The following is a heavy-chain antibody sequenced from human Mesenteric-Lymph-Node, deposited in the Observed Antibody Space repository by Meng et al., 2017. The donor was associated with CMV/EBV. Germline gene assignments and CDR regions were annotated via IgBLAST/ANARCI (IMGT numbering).Heavy chain of an antibody. CDR3: ARHQRWLKSEGGFNY. J-gene: IGHJ4*02. CDR2: INHRGST. V-gene: IGHV4-34*01. CDR1: GGCFHGYY. Sequence: QVPLCQSRVGLCKPLETLPPACAGYGGCFHGYYWSWIHQPPGKGLEGIGQINHRGSTNHHPSHKSRVTITVDTSKNQFSLKLSSVTAADTAVYYCARHQRWLKSEGGFNYWGQGTLVTVSS. D-gene: IGHD4-23*01.